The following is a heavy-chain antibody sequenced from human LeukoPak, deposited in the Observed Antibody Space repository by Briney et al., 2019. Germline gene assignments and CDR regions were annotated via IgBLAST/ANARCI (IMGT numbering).Heavy chain of an antibody. CDR3: ATDLTRSGGSLD. J-gene: IGHJ4*02. D-gene: IGHD2-15*01. V-gene: IGHV1-24*01. CDR1: GGTFSSYA. Sequence: AASVKVSCKASGGTFSSYAISWVRQAPGKGLEWMGGFDPEDGETIYAQKFQGRVTMTEDTSTDTAYMELSSLRSEDTAVYYCATDLTRSGGSLDWGQGTLVTVSS. CDR2: FDPEDGET.